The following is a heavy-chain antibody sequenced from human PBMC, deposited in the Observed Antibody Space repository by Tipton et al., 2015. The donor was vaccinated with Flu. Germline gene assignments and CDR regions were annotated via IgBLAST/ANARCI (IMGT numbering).Heavy chain of an antibody. J-gene: IGHJ5*01. CDR1: DGSISSSSYY. D-gene: IGHD3-16*01. CDR2: IYYTGYP. CDR3: AKVKFGWVES. V-gene: IGHV4-39*07. Sequence: TLSLTCSVSDGSISSSSYYWGWIRQPPGRGLEWVGSIYYTGYPYDNPSLKSRLAMSIDTTNIQFSLRLSSMTAADTAVYYCAKVKFGWVESWAQGTLVTVPS.